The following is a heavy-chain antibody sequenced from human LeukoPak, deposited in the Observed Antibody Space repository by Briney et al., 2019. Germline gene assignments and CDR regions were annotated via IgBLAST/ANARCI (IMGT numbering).Heavy chain of an antibody. CDR1: GDTFSRYA. J-gene: IGHJ5*02. D-gene: IGHD6-13*01. Sequence: GASVKVSCKASGDTFSRYAISWVRQAPGQGLEWMGGIIPVLSTANYAQKFQDRVTITADESTSTVYMDLSSLRSEDTAVYYCARLGTPGLAAVGPFDPWGQGTLVTVSS. CDR3: ARLGTPGLAAVGPFDP. V-gene: IGHV1-69*13. CDR2: IIPVLSTA.